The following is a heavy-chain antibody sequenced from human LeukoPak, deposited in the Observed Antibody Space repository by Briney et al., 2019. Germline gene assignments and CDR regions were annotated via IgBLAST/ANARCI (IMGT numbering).Heavy chain of an antibody. V-gene: IGHV4-61*02. D-gene: IGHD6-6*01. Sequence: PSETLSLTCTVSGGSISSGSYPWSWIRQPAGKGLEWIGRIYTSGSTNYNPSLKSRVTISIDTSKNQFSLKLSSVTAADTAVYYCARERTAGRRNWFDPWGQGALVTVSS. CDR1: GGSISSGSYP. CDR3: ARERTAGRRNWFDP. CDR2: IYTSGST. J-gene: IGHJ5*02.